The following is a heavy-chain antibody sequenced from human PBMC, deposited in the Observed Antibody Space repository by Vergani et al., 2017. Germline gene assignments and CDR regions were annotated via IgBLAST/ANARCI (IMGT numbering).Heavy chain of an antibody. CDR1: GFTVSSNY. CDR2: IYSDGST. CDR3: AKEKRPKRETYYFDY. J-gene: IGHJ4*02. Sequence: EVQLVESGGGLVQPGGSLRLSCAASGFTVSSNYMSWVRQAPGKGLEWVSVIYSDGSTYYADSVKGRFTISRDNSKNTLYLQMNSLRAEDTAVYYCAKEKRPKRETYYFDYWGQGTLVTVSS. D-gene: IGHD1-1*01. V-gene: IGHV3-66*02.